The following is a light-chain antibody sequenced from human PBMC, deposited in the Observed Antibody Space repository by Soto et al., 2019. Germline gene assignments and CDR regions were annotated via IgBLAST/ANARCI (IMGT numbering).Light chain of an antibody. J-gene: IGKJ1*01. V-gene: IGKV3-20*01. CDR2: GAS. CDR3: QQYGSSRT. Sequence: EIVLTQSPGTLSLSPGERATLSCRASRTLNSRHLAWYQQKPGQAPRLLIYGASSRATDIPDRFSGSGSGTDFTLTISTLEPEDFALYYCQQYGSSRTFGQGTKVEIK. CDR1: RTLNSRH.